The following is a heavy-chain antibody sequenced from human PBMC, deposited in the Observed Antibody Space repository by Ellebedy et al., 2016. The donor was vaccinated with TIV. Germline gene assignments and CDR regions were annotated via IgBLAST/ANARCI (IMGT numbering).Heavy chain of an antibody. J-gene: IGHJ6*02. V-gene: IGHV3-13*04. CDR1: GFTFSSHD. CDR2: IGAAGDT. D-gene: IGHD1-26*01. Sequence: GESLKISXAASGFTFSSHDMHWVRQATGKGLEWVSTIGAAGDTYYPGSVEGRFTISRENAKNSLYLQMNSLRAGDTAVYYCARGGRRGNYYHGMDVWGQGTLVTVSS. CDR3: ARGGRRGNYYHGMDV.